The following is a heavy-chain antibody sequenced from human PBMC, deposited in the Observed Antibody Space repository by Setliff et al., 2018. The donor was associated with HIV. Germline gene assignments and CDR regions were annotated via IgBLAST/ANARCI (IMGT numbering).Heavy chain of an antibody. CDR3: VRDLLWAFDM. CDR2: MSSSRYYK. Sequence: ETLSLTCAVSGGSISSDNWWTWVRQAPGKGLEWVSSMSSSRYYKHYADSVLGRLTISRDNAKNSLYLQMNSLRAEDTALYYCVRDLLWAFDMWGPGTMVTVSS. V-gene: IGHV3-21*01. D-gene: IGHD3-10*01. J-gene: IGHJ3*02. CDR1: GGSISSDN.